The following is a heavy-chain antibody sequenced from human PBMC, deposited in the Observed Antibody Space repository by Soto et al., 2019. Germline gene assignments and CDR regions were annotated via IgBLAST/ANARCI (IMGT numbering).Heavy chain of an antibody. CDR3: VRDLVTTIGDFDY. Sequence: ASVKVSCKPSGYTFTGYYIHWVRQAPGQGLEWMGWINPNSGATNYAQKFQGRVTMTSDTSMSTAYVELARLRSDDTAVYYCVRDLVTTIGDFDYWGQGXLVTVYS. CDR2: INPNSGAT. V-gene: IGHV1-2*02. CDR1: GYTFTGYY. D-gene: IGHD5-12*01. J-gene: IGHJ4*02.